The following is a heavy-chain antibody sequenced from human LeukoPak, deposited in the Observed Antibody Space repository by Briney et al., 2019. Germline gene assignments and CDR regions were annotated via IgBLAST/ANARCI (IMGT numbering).Heavy chain of an antibody. CDR3: ARETDYGSGSSLRRRDAFDI. J-gene: IGHJ3*02. V-gene: IGHV1-69*06. D-gene: IGHD3-10*01. Sequence: SVKVSCKASGGTFSSYAISWVRQAPGQGLEWMGGIISIFGTANYAQKFQGRVTITADKSTSTAYMELSSLRSEDTAVYYCARETDYGSGSSLRRRDAFDIWGQGTMVTVSS. CDR1: GGTFSSYA. CDR2: IISIFGTA.